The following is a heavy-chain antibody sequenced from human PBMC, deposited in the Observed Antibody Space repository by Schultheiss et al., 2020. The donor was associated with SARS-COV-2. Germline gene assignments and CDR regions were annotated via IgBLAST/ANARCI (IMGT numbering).Heavy chain of an antibody. V-gene: IGHV3-23*01. Sequence: GGSLRLSCAASGFTFTTYAMTWVRQAPGKGLEWVSTISGGGGNTYYADSVKGRFTISRDNARNTLYLQVNSLRAEDTAVYYCAKNEADILTNYDYWGHGTLVTVSS. CDR2: ISGGGGNT. CDR3: AKNEADILTNYDY. CDR1: GFTFTTYA. J-gene: IGHJ4*01. D-gene: IGHD3-9*01.